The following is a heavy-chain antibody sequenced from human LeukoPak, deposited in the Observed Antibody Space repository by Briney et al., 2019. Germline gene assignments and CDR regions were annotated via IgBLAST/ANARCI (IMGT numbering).Heavy chain of an antibody. V-gene: IGHV4-59*01. Sequence: SETLSLTCTVSGGSISSFYWSWIRQPPGKGLEWIGYIYYSGRTDYNPSLKSRVTISVDTSRNQFSLTLSSVTAADTAVYYCARGQKYISGFTVTELGSGYYDNWGQGALVTVSS. J-gene: IGHJ4*02. CDR3: ARGQKYISGFTVTELGSGYYDN. CDR1: GGSISSFY. D-gene: IGHD5-18*01. CDR2: IYYSGRT.